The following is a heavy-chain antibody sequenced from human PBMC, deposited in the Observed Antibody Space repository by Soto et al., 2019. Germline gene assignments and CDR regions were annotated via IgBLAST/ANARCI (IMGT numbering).Heavy chain of an antibody. V-gene: IGHV1-18*01. Sequence: ASVKVSCKASGYTFTSYGISWVRQAPGQGLEWMGWISAYNGDTNYAQKLQGRVTMTTDTSTSTAYMELRSLRSDDTAVYYCARERFEQWLIRRYFDYWGQGTLVTVSS. CDR1: GYTFTSYG. J-gene: IGHJ4*02. D-gene: IGHD6-19*01. CDR2: ISAYNGDT. CDR3: ARERFEQWLIRRYFDY.